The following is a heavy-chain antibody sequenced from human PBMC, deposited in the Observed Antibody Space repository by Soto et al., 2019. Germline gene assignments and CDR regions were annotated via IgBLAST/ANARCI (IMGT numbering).Heavy chain of an antibody. J-gene: IGHJ6*02. D-gene: IGHD2-21*01. CDR2: ISGRSGGT. CDR1: GYPFTNYG. Sequence: QGQLVQSGVEVKKPGASVRVSCKASGYPFTNYGINWVRLAPGQGLEWMGRISGRSGGTNYGPKFRDRITMSTDTSSKTAYMELRRLGFDDTAVYYCPKDGGHGARMHICGMDVWGQGIKVTGAS. V-gene: IGHV1-18*01. CDR3: PKDGGHGARMHICGMDV.